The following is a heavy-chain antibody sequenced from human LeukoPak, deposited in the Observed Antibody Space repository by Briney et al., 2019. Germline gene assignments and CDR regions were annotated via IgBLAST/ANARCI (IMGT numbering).Heavy chain of an antibody. CDR1: GFTFSSYA. V-gene: IGHV3-30-3*01. J-gene: IGHJ4*02. Sequence: GGSLRLSCAASGFTFSSYAMHWVRQAPGKGLEWVAVISYDGSNKYYADSVKGRFTISRDNSKNTLYLQMNSLRAEDTAVYYCARGLRYFDWLPYFDYWGQGTLVTVSS. D-gene: IGHD3-9*01. CDR2: ISYDGSNK. CDR3: ARGLRYFDWLPYFDY.